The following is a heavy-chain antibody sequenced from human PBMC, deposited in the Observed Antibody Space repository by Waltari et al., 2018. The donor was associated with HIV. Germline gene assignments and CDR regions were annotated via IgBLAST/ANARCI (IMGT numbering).Heavy chain of an antibody. CDR1: GGSLRSSGYY. V-gene: IGHV4-39*01. CDR2: IYNGGSA. J-gene: IGHJ3*02. D-gene: IGHD2-2*01. Sequence: QLQLQESGPGLVKSSETLPLICTVSGGSLRSSGYYWRWLRQPPGKGLAWIGNIYNGGSAYYSPSLRSRVIISADASKNHFSLNLKSVTASDTAMYFCARQACTSSTCLFMDEFDIWGQGTMVTVSS. CDR3: ARQACTSSTCLFMDEFDI.